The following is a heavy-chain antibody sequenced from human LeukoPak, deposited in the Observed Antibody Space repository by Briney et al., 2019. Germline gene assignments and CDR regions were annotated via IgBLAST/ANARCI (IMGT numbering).Heavy chain of an antibody. J-gene: IGHJ4*02. CDR3: TRQEVGTTMVY. CDR2: IYYSGST. Sequence: SETLSLTCTVSGGSISSYYWSWIRQPPGKGLEWIGYIYYSGSTNYNPSLKSRITISVDTSQYQISLKLSSVTAADTAVYYCTRQEVGTTMVYWGQGTLVTVSS. D-gene: IGHD5-18*01. CDR1: GGSISSYY. V-gene: IGHV4-59*08.